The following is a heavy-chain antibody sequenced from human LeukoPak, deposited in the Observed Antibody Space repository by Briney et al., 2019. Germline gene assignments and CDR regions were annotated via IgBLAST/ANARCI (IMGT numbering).Heavy chain of an antibody. CDR2: IYHSGST. CDR3: ARESTLSGSYPYYFDY. Sequence: SETLSLTCTVSGGSISSGGYYWSWIRQPPGKGLEWIGYIYHSGSTYYNPSLKSRVTISVDTSKNQFSLKLSSVTAADTAVYYCARESTLSGSYPYYFDYWGQETLLTVPS. D-gene: IGHD1-26*01. V-gene: IGHV4-30-2*01. J-gene: IGHJ4*02. CDR1: GGSISSGGYY.